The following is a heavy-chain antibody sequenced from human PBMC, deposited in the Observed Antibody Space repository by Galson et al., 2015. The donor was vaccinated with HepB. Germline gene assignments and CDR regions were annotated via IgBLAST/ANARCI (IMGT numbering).Heavy chain of an antibody. CDR2: ISAYNGNT. D-gene: IGHD2-15*01. V-gene: IGHV1-18*01. CDR3: ARDLDIVVVVAAYYFDY. CDR1: GYTFTSYG. Sequence: PVKVSCKASGYTFTSYGISWVRQAPGQGLEWMGWISAYNGNTNYAQKLQGRVTMTTDTSTSTAYMELRSLRSDDTAVYYCARDLDIVVVVAAYYFDYWGQGTLVTVSS. J-gene: IGHJ4*02.